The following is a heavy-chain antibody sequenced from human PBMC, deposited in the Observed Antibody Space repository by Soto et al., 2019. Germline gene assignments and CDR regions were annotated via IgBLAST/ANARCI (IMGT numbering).Heavy chain of an antibody. Sequence: QLQLQESGSXLVXPSQTLSLTCAVSGGSISSGGYSWSWIRQPPGKGLEWIGYIYHSGSTYYNPSLKSRVTISVDRSKNQFSLKLSSVTAADTAVYYCARVPGLWGRGTLVTVSS. CDR2: IYHSGST. CDR3: ARVPGL. J-gene: IGHJ2*01. CDR1: GGSISSGGYS. V-gene: IGHV4-30-2*01.